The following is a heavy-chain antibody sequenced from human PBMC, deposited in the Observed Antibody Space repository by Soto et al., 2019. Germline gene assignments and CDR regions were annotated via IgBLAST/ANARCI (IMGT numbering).Heavy chain of an antibody. D-gene: IGHD6-13*01. CDR3: VKDMGQAAVGIRYPYGLDV. J-gene: IGHJ6*02. Sequence: QPGGSLRLSCSGSGFTVSSFGMHWVRQAPGKGLEHVSTLSSNGIGTYYADSVKGRFTFSRDTSKNTLYLQMSSLRTEDTAVYYCVKDMGQAAVGIRYPYGLDVWGLGTTGTVSS. CDR2: LSSNGIGT. CDR1: GFTVSSFG. V-gene: IGHV3-64D*06.